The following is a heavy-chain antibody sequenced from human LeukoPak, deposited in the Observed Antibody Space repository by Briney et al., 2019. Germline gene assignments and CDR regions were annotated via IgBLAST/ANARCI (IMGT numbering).Heavy chain of an antibody. CDR3: SRGREYISNWNPFDF. CDR1: GFTLSNYW. J-gene: IGHJ4*01. V-gene: IGHV3-74*01. Sequence: PGGSLRLSCAASGFTLSNYWMHWVGHVPGKGLVWDSSINGHGNTTKYADSVRGRFSISRDNAKNTLFLQMYSLRADDTAVFFCSRGREYISNWNPFDFWGDGTLVTVPS. CDR2: INGHGNTT. D-gene: IGHD6-13*01.